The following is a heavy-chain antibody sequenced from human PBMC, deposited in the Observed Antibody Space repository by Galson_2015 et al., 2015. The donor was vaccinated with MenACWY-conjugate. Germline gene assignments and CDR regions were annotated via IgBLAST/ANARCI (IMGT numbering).Heavy chain of an antibody. Sequence: ETLSLTCAVYGGSFSGYYWSWIRPPPGKGLEWIGEINHSGSTNYNPSLKSRVTISVDTSKNQFSLKLSSVTAADTAVYYCARGVVAVAGTRHSGVDYWGQGTLVTVSS. J-gene: IGHJ4*02. CDR1: GGSFSGYY. V-gene: IGHV4-34*01. D-gene: IGHD6-19*01. CDR3: ARGVVAVAGTRHSGVDY. CDR2: INHSGST.